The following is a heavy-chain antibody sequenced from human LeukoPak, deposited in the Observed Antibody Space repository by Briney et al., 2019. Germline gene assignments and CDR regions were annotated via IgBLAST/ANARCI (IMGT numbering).Heavy chain of an antibody. CDR3: AKGYGLQLVNNWFDP. CDR1: GFTFSSCG. Sequence: GRSLRLSCAASGFTFSSCGMHWVRQAPGKGLEWVSVISFDGSNKYHADSVKGRFTISRDNSKNTLYLQMNSLRIEDTAVYYCAKGYGLQLVNNWFDPWGQGTLVAVSS. J-gene: IGHJ5*02. D-gene: IGHD6-13*01. V-gene: IGHV3-30*18. CDR2: ISFDGSNK.